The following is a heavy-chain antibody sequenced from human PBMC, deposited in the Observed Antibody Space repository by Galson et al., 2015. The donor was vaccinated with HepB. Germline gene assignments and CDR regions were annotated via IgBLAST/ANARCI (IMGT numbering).Heavy chain of an antibody. CDR3: ARLGTIRLRYFREGADY. J-gene: IGHJ4*02. Sequence: TLSLTCAVYGGSFSGYYWSWIRQPPGKGLEWIGEINHSGSTNYNPSLKSRVTISVDTSKNQFSLKLSSVTAADTAVYYCARLGTIRLRYFREGADYWGQGTLVTVSS. D-gene: IGHD3-9*01. CDR2: INHSGST. CDR1: GGSFSGYY. V-gene: IGHV4-34*01.